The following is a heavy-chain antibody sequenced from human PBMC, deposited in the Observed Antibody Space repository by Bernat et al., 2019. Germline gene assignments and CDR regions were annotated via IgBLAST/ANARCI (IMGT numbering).Heavy chain of an antibody. J-gene: IGHJ4*02. D-gene: IGHD6-6*01. CDR3: AKDLVGYFDY. CDR1: GFTVSSNY. CDR2: ISGSGGST. V-gene: IGHV3-53*01. Sequence: EVQLVESGGGLIQPGGSLRLSCAASGFTVSSNYMSWVRQAPGKGLEWVSVISGSGGSTYYADSVKGRFTISRDNSKNTLYLQMNSLRAEDTAVYYCAKDLVGYFDYWGQGTLVTVSS.